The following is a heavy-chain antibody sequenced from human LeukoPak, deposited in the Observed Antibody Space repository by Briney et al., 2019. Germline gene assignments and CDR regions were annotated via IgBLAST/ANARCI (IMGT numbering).Heavy chain of an antibody. CDR1: GFTFSNYA. D-gene: IGHD3-22*01. CDR2: ISGSGGST. Sequence: GGSLRLSCAASGFTFSNYAMSWVRQAPGKGLEWVSAISGSGGSTYYADSVKGRFTISRDNSKNTLYLQMNSLRAEDTAVYYCARDRVYYDSSGYYNYWGQGALVTVSS. V-gene: IGHV3-23*01. J-gene: IGHJ4*02. CDR3: ARDRVYYDSSGYYNY.